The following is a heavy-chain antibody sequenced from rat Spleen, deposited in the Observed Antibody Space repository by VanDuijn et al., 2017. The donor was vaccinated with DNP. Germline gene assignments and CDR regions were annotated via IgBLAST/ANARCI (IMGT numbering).Heavy chain of an antibody. J-gene: IGHJ2*01. V-gene: IGHV5-7*01. CDR1: GFTFSNYD. D-gene: IGHD1-4*01. CDR3: AGRPPPTRGPFDY. Sequence: EVQLVESGGGLVLPGRSLKLSCAASGFTFSNYDMAWVRQAPTRGLEWVATISYDGSDTHYRDSVKGRFTISRDNAKSTLYLQMDSLRSEDTATYHCAGRPPPTRGPFDYWGQGVTVTVSS. CDR2: ISYDGSDT.